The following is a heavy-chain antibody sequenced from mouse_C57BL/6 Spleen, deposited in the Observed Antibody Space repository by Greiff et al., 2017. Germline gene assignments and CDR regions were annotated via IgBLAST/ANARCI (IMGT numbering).Heavy chain of an antibody. D-gene: IGHD3-3*01. CDR3: AREGTGYATWYFDV. V-gene: IGHV5-4*01. CDR2: ISDGGSYT. CDR1: GFTFSSYA. J-gene: IGHJ1*03. Sequence: EVMLVESGGGLVKPGGSLKLSCAASGFTFSSYAMSWVRQTPEKRLEWVATISDGGSYTYYPDNVKGRFTISRDNAKNNLYLQMSHMKSEDTAMYYCAREGTGYATWYFDVWGTGTTVTVSS.